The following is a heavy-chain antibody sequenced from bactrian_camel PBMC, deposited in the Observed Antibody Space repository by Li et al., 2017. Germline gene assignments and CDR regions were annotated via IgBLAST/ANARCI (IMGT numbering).Heavy chain of an antibody. D-gene: IGHD2*01. Sequence: HVQLVESGGGSVQAGGSLRLSCTSSGLAVAPADMGWYRQAPGNECELVSTIRTDGSTYYTDSVKGRFTTSQDSAKNTAYLQMNSLKPEDTGMYYCAAIVYGGPSVCPALLLGRFGNFGVWGQGTQVTVS. CDR2: IRTDGST. CDR1: GLAVAPAD. J-gene: IGHJ6*01. V-gene: IGHV3S55*01. CDR3: AAIVYGGPSVCPALLLGRFGNFGV.